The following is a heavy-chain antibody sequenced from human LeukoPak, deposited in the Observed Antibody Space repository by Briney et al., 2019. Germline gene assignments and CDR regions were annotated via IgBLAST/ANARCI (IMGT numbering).Heavy chain of an antibody. CDR2: ISGSGGST. J-gene: IGHJ4*02. CDR3: AKDRSGSYYKGNFDY. CDR1: GFTFSSYA. Sequence: GGSLRLSCAASGFTFSSYAMSWVRQAPGKGLEWVSAISGSGGSTYYADSVKGRFTISRDNSKNTLYLQMNSLRAEDTAVYYCAKDRSGSYYKGNFDYWGRGTLVTVSS. V-gene: IGHV3-23*01. D-gene: IGHD3-10*01.